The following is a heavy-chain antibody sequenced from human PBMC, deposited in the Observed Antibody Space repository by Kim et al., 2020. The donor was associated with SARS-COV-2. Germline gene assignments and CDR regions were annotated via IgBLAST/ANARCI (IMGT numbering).Heavy chain of an antibody. D-gene: IGHD3-3*01. V-gene: IGHV1-3*01. CDR1: GYTFTSYA. CDR3: ARASPYYDFWSGYYPPAYYYYMDV. CDR2: INAGNGNT. J-gene: IGHJ6*03. Sequence: ASVKVSCKASGYTFTSYAMHWVRQAPGQRLEWMGWINAGNGNTKYSQKFQGRVTITRDTSASTAYMELSSLRSEDTAVYYCARASPYYDFWSGYYPPAYYYYMDVWGKWTTVTVSS.